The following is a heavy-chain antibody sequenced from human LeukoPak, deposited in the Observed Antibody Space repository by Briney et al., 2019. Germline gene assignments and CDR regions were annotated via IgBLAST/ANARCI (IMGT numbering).Heavy chain of an antibody. CDR3: ARGVEYYDSWSGYSPMPYYFDY. CDR1: GGSISSGGYY. D-gene: IGHD3-3*01. J-gene: IGHJ4*02. CDR2: IYYSGST. V-gene: IGHV4-31*03. Sequence: SETLSLTCTVSGGSISSGGYYWSWIRQHPGKGLEWIGYIYYSGSTYYNPSLKSRVTISVDTSKNQFSLKLSSVTAADTAVYYCARGVEYYDSWSGYSPMPYYFDYWGQGTLVTVSS.